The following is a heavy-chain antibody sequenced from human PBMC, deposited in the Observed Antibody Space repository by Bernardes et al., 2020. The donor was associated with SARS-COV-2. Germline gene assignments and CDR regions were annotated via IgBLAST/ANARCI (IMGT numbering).Heavy chain of an antibody. J-gene: IGHJ5*02. CDR1: GDSIRNYC. CDR2: IYDDGNT. CDR3: ARDLSSGCFRWFDP. Sequence: SETLSLTCNVSGDSIRNYCWNWIRQPPGKGLEWIGYIYDDGNTNYNPSLKSRVTISLDTSKSHFSLRLTSVTAADTAVYYCARDLSSGCFRWFDPWGQGTLVTVSS. V-gene: IGHV4-59*01. D-gene: IGHD3-22*01.